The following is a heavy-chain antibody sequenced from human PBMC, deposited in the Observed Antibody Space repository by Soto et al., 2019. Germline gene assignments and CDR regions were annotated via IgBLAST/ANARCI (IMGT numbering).Heavy chain of an antibody. CDR3: AKGPRYYYGMAF. Sequence: ASVKVSCKASGYTFTSYAMHWVRQAPGQRLEWMGWINAGNGNTKYSQKFQGRVTITRDTSASTAYMELSSLRSEDTAVYYCAKGPRYYYGMAFWGQGTTVTVSS. V-gene: IGHV1-3*01. J-gene: IGHJ6*02. CDR1: GYTFTSYA. CDR2: INAGNGNT.